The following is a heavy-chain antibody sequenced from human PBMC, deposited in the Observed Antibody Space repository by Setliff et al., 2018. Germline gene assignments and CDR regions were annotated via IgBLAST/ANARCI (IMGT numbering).Heavy chain of an antibody. CDR2: ISPHTGNT. CDR3: SRLVRYCTTTTCQTLSGGEH. CDR1: GYTFSDYG. Sequence: ASVKVSCKASGYTFSDYGIPWVRQAPGQGLEWMGWISPHTGNTFYAPQFQGRVIMTTDTSTNTAYMDLRSLRSDDTAVYYCSRLVRYCTTTTCQTLSGGEHWGPGTLVTVSS. V-gene: IGHV1-18*01. J-gene: IGHJ1*01. D-gene: IGHD2-8*01.